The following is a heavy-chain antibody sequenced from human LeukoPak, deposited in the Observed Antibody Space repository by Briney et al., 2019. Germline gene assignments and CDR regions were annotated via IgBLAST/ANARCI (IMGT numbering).Heavy chain of an antibody. CDR1: GGSISGYY. D-gene: IGHD4-11*01. V-gene: IGHV4-59*01. CDR3: ARLRGNYFPDY. J-gene: IGHJ4*02. Sequence: SETLSLTCAVSGGSISGYYWTWIRQPPGKGLEWIGYIYYSGSTNYNPSLKSRITISVDTSKNQFSLKLSSVTAADTAVYYCARLRGNYFPDYWGQGTLVTVSS. CDR2: IYYSGST.